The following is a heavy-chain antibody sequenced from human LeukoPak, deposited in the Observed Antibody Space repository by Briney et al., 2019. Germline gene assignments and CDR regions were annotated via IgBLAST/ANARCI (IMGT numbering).Heavy chain of an antibody. Sequence: GGSLRLSCAASGFTFSSYEMNWVRQAPGKGLEWVSYISSSGSTIYYADSVKGRFTISRDNAKNSLYLQMSSLKASDTAMYYCARVRDWNDALGYYYMDVWGKGTTVTVSS. CDR3: ARVRDWNDALGYYYMDV. J-gene: IGHJ6*03. V-gene: IGHV3-48*03. CDR2: ISSSGSTI. D-gene: IGHD1-1*01. CDR1: GFTFSSYE.